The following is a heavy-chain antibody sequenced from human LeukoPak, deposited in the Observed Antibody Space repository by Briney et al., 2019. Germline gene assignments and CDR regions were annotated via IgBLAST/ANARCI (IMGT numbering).Heavy chain of an antibody. CDR1: GFTFSSYA. CDR3: ARALYYDILTNYQTHTYYFDY. J-gene: IGHJ4*02. Sequence: TGGSLRLSCAASGFTFSSYAMNWVRQAPGKGLEWVSSISGGAGGAAYADSVKGRFTVSRDNAKNSLYLQMNSLRAEDTAVYYCARALYYDILTNYQTHTYYFDYWGQGTLLTVPS. D-gene: IGHD3-9*01. V-gene: IGHV3-23*01. CDR2: ISGGAGGA.